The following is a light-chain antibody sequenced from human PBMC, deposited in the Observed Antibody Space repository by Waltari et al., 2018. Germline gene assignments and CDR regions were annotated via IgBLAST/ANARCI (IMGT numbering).Light chain of an antibody. J-gene: IGKJ3*01. V-gene: IGKV3-20*01. CDR2: GAT. CDR1: QRVSSSY. CDR3: QQYGSSPFT. Sequence: IVLTQSPATLSLSPGEPATLSCRASQRVSSSYLAWYQQKPGQAPRLLIYGATSRATGIPDRFSGSGSGTDFTLTISRLEPEDFAVYYCQQYGSSPFTFGPGTKVDIK.